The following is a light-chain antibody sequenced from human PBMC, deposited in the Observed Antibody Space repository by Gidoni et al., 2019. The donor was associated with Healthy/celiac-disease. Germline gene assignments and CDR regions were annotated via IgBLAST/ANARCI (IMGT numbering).Light chain of an antibody. CDR3: QQRSNWPRS. J-gene: IGKJ4*01. CDR1: QSVSSY. V-gene: IGKV3-11*01. CDR2: DAS. Sequence: EIVLTQSPATLSLSPGERATLSCRASQSVSSYLAWYQQKPGQAPRLLIYDASNRATGIPARFSGSGSGTDFTLTISSLEPEDFAVYYRQQRSNWPRSFGGXTKVEIK.